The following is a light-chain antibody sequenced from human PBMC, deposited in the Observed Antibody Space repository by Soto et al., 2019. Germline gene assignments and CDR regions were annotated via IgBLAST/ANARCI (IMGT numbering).Light chain of an antibody. V-gene: IGKV2-30*02. J-gene: IGKJ2*01. Sequence: DVVMTQSPLSLPVTLGQPASISCRSSQSLVHSTGNTYLTWFHQRPGQSPRRLIYKISDRDSGVPDRFSGSGSVTDFTLKVSRVEAEDVGIYFCVQATPLPYTFGQGTKMEIK. CDR2: KIS. CDR1: QSLVHSTGNTY. CDR3: VQATPLPYT.